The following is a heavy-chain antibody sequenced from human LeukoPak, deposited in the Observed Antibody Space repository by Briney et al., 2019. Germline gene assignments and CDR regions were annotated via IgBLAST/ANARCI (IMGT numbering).Heavy chain of an antibody. V-gene: IGHV3-74*03. CDR2: ISGDGTIK. J-gene: IGHJ4*02. CDR1: GFPFSSYW. CDR3: SRSQFDY. Sequence: GGSLRLSCEPSGFPFSSYWMLWVRQAPGKGLVWVSRISGDGTIKTYSDFVRGRFTISRDNTKNILYLQMNSLKVEDTAIYFCSRSQFDYWGQGVLVTVSS.